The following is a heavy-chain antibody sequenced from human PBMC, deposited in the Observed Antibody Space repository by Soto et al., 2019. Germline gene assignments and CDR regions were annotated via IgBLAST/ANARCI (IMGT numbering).Heavy chain of an antibody. CDR3: ARDQRMAEAHRDYYFYGLDV. V-gene: IGHV1-69*06. CDR1: GGTLSNYA. D-gene: IGHD6-19*01. J-gene: IGHJ6*02. Sequence: QVQLVQSGAEVKKPGSSVKVSCKASGGTLSNYATNWVRQAPGQGLEWMGGMNPILGTQRIAQKFQGRVTITADKSTSTVYMELSSLRSDDTAVYYCARDQRMAEAHRDYYFYGLDVWGQGTTVTVSS. CDR2: MNPILGTQ.